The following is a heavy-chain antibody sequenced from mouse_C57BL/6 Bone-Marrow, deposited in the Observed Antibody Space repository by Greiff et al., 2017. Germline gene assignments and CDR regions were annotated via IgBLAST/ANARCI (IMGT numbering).Heavy chain of an antibody. J-gene: IGHJ4*01. Sequence: QVQLQQPGAELVKPGASVKLSCKASGYTFTSYWMQWVKQRPGQGLEWIGEIDPSDSYTNYNQKFKGKATLTVDTSSSTAYMQLSSLTSEDSAVYYCALITTVPDFMDYWGQGTSVTVSS. V-gene: IGHV1-50*01. CDR2: IDPSDSYT. CDR3: ALITTVPDFMDY. CDR1: GYTFTSYW. D-gene: IGHD1-1*01.